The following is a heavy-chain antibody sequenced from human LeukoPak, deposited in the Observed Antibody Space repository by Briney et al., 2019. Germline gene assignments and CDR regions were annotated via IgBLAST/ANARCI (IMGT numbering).Heavy chain of an antibody. V-gene: IGHV4-59*08. D-gene: IGHD7-27*01. CDR3: ARNWGSYAFDI. CDR2: ISCSGSP. J-gene: IGHJ3*02. CDR1: GDSISSYY. Sequence: SETLSLTCTVSGDSISSYYWSWIRQPPGKGLEWIAYISCSGSPNYNPSLKSRVTISVDRSENQFSLRLSSVTAADTAVYYCARNWGSYAFDIWGQGAMVSVSS.